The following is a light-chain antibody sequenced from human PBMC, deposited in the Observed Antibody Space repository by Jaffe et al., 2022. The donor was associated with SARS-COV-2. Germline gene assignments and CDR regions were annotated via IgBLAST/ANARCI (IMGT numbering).Light chain of an antibody. J-gene: IGKJ2*01. CDR2: RSS. CDR3: QQYNNWPPSYT. Sequence: EIVMTQSPATLSVSPGERATLSCRASQSVSNNLAWYQQKPGQAPRLLIYRSSTRATSIPARFSGSGSGTDFTLTISSLQSEDFAVYYCQQYNNWPPSYTFGQGTKLEIK. V-gene: IGKV3-15*01. CDR1: QSVSNN.